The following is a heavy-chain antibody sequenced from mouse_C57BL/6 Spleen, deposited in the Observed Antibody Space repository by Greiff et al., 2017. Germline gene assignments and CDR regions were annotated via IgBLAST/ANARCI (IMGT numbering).Heavy chain of an antibody. CDR2: IDPSDSET. Sequence: QVQLQQPGAELVRPGSSVKLSCKASGYTFTRYWMHWVKQRPIQGLEWIGNIDPSDSETHYNQQFKDKATLTVDKSSSTSYMQRSSLTSEDSAVYYCARTGGDGFADWGQGTLVTVSA. CDR1: GYTFTRYW. CDR3: ARTGGDGFAD. V-gene: IGHV1-52*01. J-gene: IGHJ3*01.